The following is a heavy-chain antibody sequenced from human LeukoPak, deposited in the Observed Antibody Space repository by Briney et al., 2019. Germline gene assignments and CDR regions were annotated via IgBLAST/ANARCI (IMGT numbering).Heavy chain of an antibody. D-gene: IGHD6-13*01. CDR3: ARDSSSSSWYVGWFDP. Sequence: PGGSLRLSCAASGFTFSTYAMHWVRQAPGKGLEWVAVISYDGSNKYYADSVKGRFTISRDNPKNTLYLQMNSLRTEDTAVYYCARDSSSSSWYVGWFDPWGQGTLAIVSS. V-gene: IGHV3-30-3*01. J-gene: IGHJ5*02. CDR2: ISYDGSNK. CDR1: GFTFSTYA.